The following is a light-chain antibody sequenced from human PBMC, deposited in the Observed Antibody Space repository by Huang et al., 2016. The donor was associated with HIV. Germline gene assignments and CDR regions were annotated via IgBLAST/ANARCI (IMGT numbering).Light chain of an antibody. Sequence: GDRVTITCRASQDIKNYLAWYQQKPGKVPKLLIYGAFTLQSGVPSRFSGSGSGTDFTLTISSLQPEDIATYYCQKYSSAPQMFGQGTKVDIK. CDR1: QDIKNY. CDR3: QKYSSAPQM. V-gene: IGKV1-27*01. J-gene: IGKJ1*01. CDR2: GAF.